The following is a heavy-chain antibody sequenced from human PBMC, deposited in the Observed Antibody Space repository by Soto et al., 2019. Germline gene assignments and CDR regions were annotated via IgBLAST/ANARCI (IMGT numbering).Heavy chain of an antibody. CDR1: GFSVRSNY. CDR2: IYGGGST. D-gene: IGHD6-19*01. V-gene: IGHV3-53*01. Sequence: GGSLRLSCAASGFSVRSNYMSWVRQAPGKGLEWVSVIYGGGSTNTADSVKGRFTISRDNSKNTVYLQMNSLRAEDTAVYYCAKSPPAVAGYFDYWGQGTLVTVSS. CDR3: AKSPPAVAGYFDY. J-gene: IGHJ4*02.